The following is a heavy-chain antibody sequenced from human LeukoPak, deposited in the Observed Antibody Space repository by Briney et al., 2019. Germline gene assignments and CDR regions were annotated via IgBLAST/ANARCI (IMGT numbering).Heavy chain of an antibody. Sequence: SQTLSLTCTVSGTSISSGGYYWSWIRQHPGKGLECIAYIYHTGSTYYNPSLKSRVTISVDTSQNQFSLTLSSVTAADTAAYYCARVIGPGSSIDYWGQGTQVTVSS. CDR3: ARVIGPGSSIDY. D-gene: IGHD3-10*01. CDR1: GTSISSGGYY. V-gene: IGHV4-31*03. J-gene: IGHJ4*02. CDR2: IYHTGST.